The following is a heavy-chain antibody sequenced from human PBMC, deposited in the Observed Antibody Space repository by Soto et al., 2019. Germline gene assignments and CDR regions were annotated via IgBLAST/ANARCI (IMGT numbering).Heavy chain of an antibody. CDR2: INIGGDT. V-gene: IGHV3-13*01. D-gene: IGHD6-6*01. J-gene: IGHJ5*02. CDR3: VRGEMRSSSGHTWFDT. CDR1: GFTVRSYE. Sequence: PGGSLRLSCAASGFTVRSYEMHWVRQGTGKGLEWVSRINIGGDTFYSGSVKGRFTVSREDARNSAYLQMDSLRVGDTAVYYCVRGEMRSSSGHTWFDTWGQGVLGTAPQ.